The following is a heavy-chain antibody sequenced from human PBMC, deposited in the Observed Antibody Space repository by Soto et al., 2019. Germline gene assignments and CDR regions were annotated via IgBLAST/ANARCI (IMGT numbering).Heavy chain of an antibody. V-gene: IGHV4-30-2*01. CDR1: GGSISNAAYS. J-gene: IGHJ4*02. CDR2: IYPSGMP. CDR3: ARERGGYGLFDS. Sequence: SETLSLTCTVSGGSISNAAYSWSGIRQPPGKGLEWIGYIYPSGMPFYNPSLRSRVTISIDRSNDQFSLNLKSVTAADTAVYYCARERGGYGLFDSWGQGTLVTVS. D-gene: IGHD5-18*01.